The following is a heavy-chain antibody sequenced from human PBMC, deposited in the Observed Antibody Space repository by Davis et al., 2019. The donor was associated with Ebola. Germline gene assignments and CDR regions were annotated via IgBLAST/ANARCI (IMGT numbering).Heavy chain of an antibody. Sequence: SETLSLTCTVSGGSISSYYWSWIRQPPGKGLEWIGYIYYSGSTNYNPSLTSRVTISVDTSKNQFSLKLSSVTAADTAVYYCARTTPGAAPSLDYWGQGTLVTVSS. J-gene: IGHJ4*02. CDR3: ARTTPGAAPSLDY. V-gene: IGHV4-59*01. D-gene: IGHD6-13*01. CDR1: GGSISSYY. CDR2: IYYSGST.